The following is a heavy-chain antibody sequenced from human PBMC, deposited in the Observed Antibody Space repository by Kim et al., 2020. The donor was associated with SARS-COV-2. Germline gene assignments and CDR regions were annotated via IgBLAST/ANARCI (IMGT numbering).Heavy chain of an antibody. V-gene: IGHV3-20*04. CDR1: GFTFDDYG. CDR3: ASGSCGDPNCGGDCYGCAFDT. D-gene: IGHD2-21*01. Sequence: GGSLRLSCAASGFTFDDYGMSWVRQAPGKGLEWVSGINWNGGSTGYADSVKGRFTISRDNAKNSLYLQMNSLRAEDTALYYCASGSCGDPNCGGDCYGCAFDTWGQGTMVTVSS. J-gene: IGHJ3*02. CDR2: INWNGGST.